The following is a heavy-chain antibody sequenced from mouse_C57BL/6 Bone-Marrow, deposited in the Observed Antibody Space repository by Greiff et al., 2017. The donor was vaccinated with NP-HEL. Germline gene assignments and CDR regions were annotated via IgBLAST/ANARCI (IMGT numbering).Heavy chain of an antibody. CDR3: AREYYGSSYGYFEY. V-gene: IGHV1-81*01. CDR1: GYTFTSYG. CDR2: IYPRSGNT. J-gene: IGHJ2*01. Sequence: VQLQQSGAELARPGASVKLSCKASGYTFTSYGISWVKQRTGQGLEWIGEIYPRSGNTYYNEKFKGKATLTADKSSSTAYMELRSLTSEDSAVYFCAREYYGSSYGYFEYWGQGTTLTVSS. D-gene: IGHD1-1*01.